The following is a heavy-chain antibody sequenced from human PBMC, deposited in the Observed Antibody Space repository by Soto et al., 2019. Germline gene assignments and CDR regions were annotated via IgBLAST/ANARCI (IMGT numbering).Heavy chain of an antibody. J-gene: IGHJ5*02. CDR1: GYTFTSYG. V-gene: IGHV1-18*01. CDR3: ARYRAYSGYDPLGRWFDP. CDR2: ISAYNGNT. Sequence: ASVKVSCKASGYTFTSYGISWGRQAPGQGLEWMGWISAYNGNTNYAQKLQGRVTMTTDTSTSTAYMELRSLRSDDTAMYYCARYRAYSGYDPLGRWFDPWGQGTLVTVSS. D-gene: IGHD5-12*01.